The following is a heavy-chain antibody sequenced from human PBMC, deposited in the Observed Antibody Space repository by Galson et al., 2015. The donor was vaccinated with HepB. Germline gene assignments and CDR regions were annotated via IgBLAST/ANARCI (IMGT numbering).Heavy chain of an antibody. CDR1: GFSLSTSGVG. Sequence: PALVKPTQTLTLICTFSGFSLSTSGVGVGWIRQPPGKALEWLALIYWDDDKRYSPSLKSRLTITKDTSKNQVVLTMTNMDPVDTATYYCAHRGFWNYAFDIWGQGTMVTVSS. CDR2: IYWDDDK. V-gene: IGHV2-5*02. J-gene: IGHJ3*02. D-gene: IGHD1-7*01. CDR3: AHRGFWNYAFDI.